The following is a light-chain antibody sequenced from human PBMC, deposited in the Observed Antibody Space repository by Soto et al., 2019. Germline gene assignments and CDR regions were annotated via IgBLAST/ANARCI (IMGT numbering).Light chain of an antibody. CDR3: LLYYGGSWV. V-gene: IGLV7-43*01. CDR2: NTN. CDR1: TGAVTTGYY. J-gene: IGLJ3*02. Sequence: QAVVTQEPSLTVSPGGTVTLTYASSTGAVTTGYYPSWFQHKPGHAPRALIYNTNDKHSWTPARLSGSLLGDKAALTLSGVQPEDEAEYYCLLYYGGSWVFGGGTKVTVL.